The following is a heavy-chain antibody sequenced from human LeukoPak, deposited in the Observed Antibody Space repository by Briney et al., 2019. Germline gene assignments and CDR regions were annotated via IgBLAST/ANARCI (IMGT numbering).Heavy chain of an antibody. Sequence: PGGSLRLSCAASGFTFSSYSMNWVRQAPGKGLEWVSSISSSSSYIYYAGSVKGRFTISRDNAKNSLYLQMNSLRAEDTAVYYCAREVDSSGWLHWGQGTLVTVSS. V-gene: IGHV3-21*01. CDR3: AREVDSSGWLH. D-gene: IGHD6-19*01. CDR1: GFTFSSYS. CDR2: ISSSSSYI. J-gene: IGHJ4*02.